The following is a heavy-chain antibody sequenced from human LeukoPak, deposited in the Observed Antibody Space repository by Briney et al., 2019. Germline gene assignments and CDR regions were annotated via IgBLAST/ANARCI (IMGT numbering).Heavy chain of an antibody. CDR3: ARENVPTYYYGSGSYYLFDY. V-gene: IGHV3-30*04. Sequence: PGGSLRLSCAASGFTFSSYAIHWVRQAPGKGLEWVAVISYDGSNKYYADSVKGRFTISRDNSKNTLYLQMNSLRAEDTAVYYCARENVPTYYYGSGSYYLFDYWGQGTLVTVSS. CDR1: GFTFSSYA. CDR2: ISYDGSNK. J-gene: IGHJ4*02. D-gene: IGHD3-10*01.